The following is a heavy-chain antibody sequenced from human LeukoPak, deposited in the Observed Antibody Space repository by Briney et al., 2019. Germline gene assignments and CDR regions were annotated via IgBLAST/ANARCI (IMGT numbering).Heavy chain of an antibody. CDR1: GFTYSSYA. V-gene: IGHV3-30*04. CDR2: ISYDGSNK. Sequence: GRSLRLSCAASGFTYSSYAMHWVRQAPGKGLEWVAVISYDGSNKYYADSVKGRFTISRDYSKNTLYLQMNSLRAEDTAVYYCARVGKDSGYDWLYYFDYWGQGTLVTVSS. CDR3: ARVGKDSGYDWLYYFDY. D-gene: IGHD5-12*01. J-gene: IGHJ4*02.